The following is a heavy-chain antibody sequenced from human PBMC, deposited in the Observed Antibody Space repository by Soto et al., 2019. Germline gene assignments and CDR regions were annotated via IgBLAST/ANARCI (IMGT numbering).Heavy chain of an antibody. CDR1: GYSFTIYW. Sequence: PGESLKISCKGSGYSFTIYWIGWARQMPGKGLEWIGIIYPGDSYTRYSPSFQGQVTISADKSISTAYLQWSSLKASETDMYYCARHGGSYSYGWGSYSLFDYYGRDVWGQGTPVTVSS. CDR2: IYPGDSYT. V-gene: IGHV5-51*01. D-gene: IGHD3-10*01. J-gene: IGHJ6*02. CDR3: ARHGGSYSYGWGSYSLFDYYGRDV.